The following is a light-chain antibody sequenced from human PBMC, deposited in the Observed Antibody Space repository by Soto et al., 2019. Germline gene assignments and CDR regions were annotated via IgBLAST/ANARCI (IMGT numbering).Light chain of an antibody. CDR2: GAS. CDR3: QQYNNWPYT. CDR1: QSVSSSY. Sequence: EVVLTQSPGTLSLSPGERATLSCRASQSVSSSYVAWYQQKPGQTPRLLIYGASSRATGIPDRFSGSGSGTDLTITISSLQSEDFEVYYCQQYNNWPYTFGQGTKVDIK. J-gene: IGKJ2*01. V-gene: IGKV3-20*01.